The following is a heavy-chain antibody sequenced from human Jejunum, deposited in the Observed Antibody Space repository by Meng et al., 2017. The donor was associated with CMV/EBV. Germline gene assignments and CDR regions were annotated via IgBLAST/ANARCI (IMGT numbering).Heavy chain of an antibody. CDR1: FYKYA. CDR3: AKAPSGGWNYFFYFDI. Sequence: FYKYAMHWVRQVPGNGLEWVSGISWNSGNAGYADSVKGRFTISRDNAKNSLYLEMNSLRPDDTALYYCAKAPSGGWNYFFYFDIWGQGTLVTVSS. J-gene: IGHJ4*02. D-gene: IGHD1-7*01. V-gene: IGHV3-9*01. CDR2: ISWNSGNA.